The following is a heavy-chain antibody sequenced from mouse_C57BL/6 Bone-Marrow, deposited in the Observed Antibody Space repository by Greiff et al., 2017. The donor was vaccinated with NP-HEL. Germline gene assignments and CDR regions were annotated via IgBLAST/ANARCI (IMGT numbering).Heavy chain of an antibody. V-gene: IGHV5-4*01. J-gene: IGHJ2*01. CDR1: GFTFSSYA. CDR3: ARNVVTTEDFDY. Sequence: EVQLVESGGGLVKPGGTLKLSCAASGFTFSSYAMSWVRQTPEKRLEWVATISDGGGYTYYPDNVKGRFTISRDNAKNNLYLQMSHLKSEDTAMYYCARNVVTTEDFDYWGQGTTLTVSS. D-gene: IGHD2-2*01. CDR2: ISDGGGYT.